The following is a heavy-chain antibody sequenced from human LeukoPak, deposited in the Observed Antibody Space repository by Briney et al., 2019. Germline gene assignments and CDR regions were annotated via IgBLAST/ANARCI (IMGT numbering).Heavy chain of an antibody. D-gene: IGHD3-22*01. CDR3: AREEGKSYYYDSSDNWFDP. CDR1: GGTFSSYA. Sequence: SVKVSCKASGGTFSSYAISWVRQAPGQGLEWIGGIIPIFGTANYAQKFQGRVTITADESTSTAYMELSSLRSEDTAVYYCAREEGKSYYYDSSDNWFDPWGQGTLVTVSS. V-gene: IGHV1-69*13. J-gene: IGHJ5*02. CDR2: IIPIFGTA.